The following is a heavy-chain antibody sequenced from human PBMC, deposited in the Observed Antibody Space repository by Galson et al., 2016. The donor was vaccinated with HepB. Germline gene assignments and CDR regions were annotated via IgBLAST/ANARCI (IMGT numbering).Heavy chain of an antibody. Sequence: SLRLSCAASGFTFDDYVMHWVRQAPGKGLEWVSGINWNSGSIDYADSVKGRFTVSRDNAKNSLYLQMNSLRADDTALYYCASMTGTTPGGYWGQGTLVTVSS. V-gene: IGHV3-9*01. CDR2: INWNSGSI. CDR1: GFTFDDYV. CDR3: ASMTGTTPGGY. D-gene: IGHD1-20*01. J-gene: IGHJ4*02.